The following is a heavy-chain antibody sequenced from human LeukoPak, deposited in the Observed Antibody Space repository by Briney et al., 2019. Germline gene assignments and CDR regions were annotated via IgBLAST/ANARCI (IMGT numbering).Heavy chain of an antibody. V-gene: IGHV5-51*01. CDR2: IYPGDSDT. J-gene: IGHJ3*02. Sequence: GESLKISCKGSGYSFTTYWIGWVRQMPGKGLEWMGIIYPGDSDTRYSPSFQGQVTMSADKSISTAYLQWSSLKASDTAIYYCARRRRDGYNWDAFDIWGQGTMVTVSS. CDR1: GYSFTTYW. D-gene: IGHD5-24*01. CDR3: ARRRRDGYNWDAFDI.